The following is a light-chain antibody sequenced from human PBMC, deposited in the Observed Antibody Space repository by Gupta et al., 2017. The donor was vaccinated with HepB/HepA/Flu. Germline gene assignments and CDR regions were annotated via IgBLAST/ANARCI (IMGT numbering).Light chain of an antibody. Sequence: QSALTQPASVSGSPGQSITISCTGTSSDVGSYNLVSCYQQHPGKAPKLMIYEVSKRPAGVSNRFSGSKSGNTASLTISGPQAEDEADYYCCSYAGSSTWVFGGGTKLTVL. CDR3: CSYAGSSTWV. CDR2: EVS. J-gene: IGLJ3*02. CDR1: SSDVGSYNL. V-gene: IGLV2-23*02.